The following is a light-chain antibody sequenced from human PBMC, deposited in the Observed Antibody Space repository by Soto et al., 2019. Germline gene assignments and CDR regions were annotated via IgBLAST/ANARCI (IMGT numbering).Light chain of an antibody. CDR1: QSVSSY. Sequence: EIVLTQSPATLSLSPGERATLSCRASQSVSSYLAWYQQKPGQAPRLLIYDASNRATGIPARFSGSGSGTDFTLTISSLEPEDFAVYYCPQRSNWPTFCGGTKVEIK. V-gene: IGKV3-11*01. CDR2: DAS. J-gene: IGKJ4*01. CDR3: PQRSNWPT.